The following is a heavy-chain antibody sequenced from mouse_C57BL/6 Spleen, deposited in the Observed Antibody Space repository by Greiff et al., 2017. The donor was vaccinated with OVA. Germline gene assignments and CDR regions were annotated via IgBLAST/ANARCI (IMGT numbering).Heavy chain of an antibody. V-gene: IGHV1-52*01. Sequence: QVQLQQPGAELVRPGSSVKLSCKASGYTFTSYWMHWVKQMPIQGLEWIGNIDPSDSETHYNQKFKDKATLTVDKSSSTAYMQLSSLTSEDSAVYYCARSPTTIYAVDYWGQGTSVTFSS. D-gene: IGHD6-1*01. CDR2: IDPSDSET. CDR3: ARSPTTIYAVDY. J-gene: IGHJ4*01. CDR1: GYTFTSYW.